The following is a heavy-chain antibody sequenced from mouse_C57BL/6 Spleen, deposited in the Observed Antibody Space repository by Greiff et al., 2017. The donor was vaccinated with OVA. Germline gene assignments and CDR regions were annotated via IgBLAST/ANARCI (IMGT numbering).Heavy chain of an antibody. V-gene: IGHV3-6*01. Sequence: DVQLQESGPGLVKPSQSLSLTCSVTGYSITSGYYWNWIRQFPGNKLEWMGYISYDGSNNYNPSLKNRISITRDTSKNQFFLKLNSVTTEDTATYYCARGVTTGSWFAYWGQGTLVTVSA. CDR3: ARGVTTGSWFAY. D-gene: IGHD2-2*01. CDR1: GYSITSGYY. J-gene: IGHJ3*01. CDR2: ISYDGSN.